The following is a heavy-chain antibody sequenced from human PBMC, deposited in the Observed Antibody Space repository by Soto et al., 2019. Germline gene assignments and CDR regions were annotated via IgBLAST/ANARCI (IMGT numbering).Heavy chain of an antibody. CDR1: GGSISSYY. J-gene: IGHJ5*02. CDR3: ARGRDVVVLAAIRSSAVGFDP. V-gene: IGHV4-31*02. Sequence: SETLSLTCTVSGGSISSYYWSWIRQHPGKGLEWIGYIYYSGSTYYNPSLKSRVTISVDTSKNQFSLKLSSVTAADTAVYYCARGRDVVVLAAIRSSAVGFDPWGQGTLVTVSS. CDR2: IYYSGST. D-gene: IGHD2-15*01.